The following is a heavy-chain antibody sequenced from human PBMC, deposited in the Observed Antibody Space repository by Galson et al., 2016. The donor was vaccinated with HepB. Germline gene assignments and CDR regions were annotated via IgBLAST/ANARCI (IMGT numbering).Heavy chain of an antibody. CDR1: GFTFSNSG. J-gene: IGHJ4*02. CDR2: IWYDGSNK. Sequence: SLRLSCAASGFTFSNSGMHWVRQAPGKGLEWVAVIWYDGSNKYYVDSAKGRFTISRDNSKNTLYLQMNSLRVEDTAVYYCARDNEWLRGFDYWGQGTLVTVSS. D-gene: IGHD5-12*01. CDR3: ARDNEWLRGFDY. V-gene: IGHV3-33*01.